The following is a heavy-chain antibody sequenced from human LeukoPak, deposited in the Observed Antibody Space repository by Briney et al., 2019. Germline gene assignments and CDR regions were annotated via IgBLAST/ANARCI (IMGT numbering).Heavy chain of an antibody. J-gene: IGHJ4*02. CDR3: ARAKWYTPYFDY. CDR1: GGSFSGYY. Sequence: SETLSLTCAVYGGSFSGYYWSWIRQPPGKGLEWIGEINHSGSTNYNPSLKSRVTISVDTSKNQFSLKLSSVTAADTAVYYCARAKWYTPYFDYWGQGTLVTVSS. D-gene: IGHD1-1*01. V-gene: IGHV4-34*01. CDR2: INHSGST.